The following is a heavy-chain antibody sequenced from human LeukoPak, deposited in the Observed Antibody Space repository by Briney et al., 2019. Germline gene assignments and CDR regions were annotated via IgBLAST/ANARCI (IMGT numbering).Heavy chain of an antibody. V-gene: IGHV3-23*01. Sequence: GGSLRLSCAASGFTFSTYAMTWVRQAPGKGLEWVSGINSNGDDIYYADSVRGRFTISRDNSKNALYLQMDSLRAEDKAVYYCANWIGSSSRDYWGQGTLVTVSS. CDR2: INSNGDDI. D-gene: IGHD6-6*01. J-gene: IGHJ4*02. CDR1: GFTFSTYA. CDR3: ANWIGSSSRDY.